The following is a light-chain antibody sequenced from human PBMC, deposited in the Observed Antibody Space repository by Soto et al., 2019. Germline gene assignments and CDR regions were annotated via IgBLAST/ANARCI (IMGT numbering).Light chain of an antibody. Sequence: VVLTQSPAALSLSTVATATLSCRASQSVSGYIGWYQQKPGQAPRLLIYGASNRATGIPDRFSGSGSGTDFTLTISRLEPEDFAVYYCQQYGSSGTFGQGTKVDIK. CDR3: QQYGSSGT. V-gene: IGKV3-20*01. J-gene: IGKJ1*01. CDR2: GAS. CDR1: QSVSGY.